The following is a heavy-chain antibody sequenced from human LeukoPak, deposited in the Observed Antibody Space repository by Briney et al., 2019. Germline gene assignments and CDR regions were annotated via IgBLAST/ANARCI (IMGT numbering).Heavy chain of an antibody. J-gene: IGHJ4*02. D-gene: IGHD3-10*01. Sequence: GESLKISCKGSGYSFSNHWIGWVRQKPGKGPEWMALIYPGDSDTKYSSSFQGQVTVSADKSTSTAYLQWGSLKASDTATYYCARHGCFGSRSCYFDYWGQGVLVTVSS. V-gene: IGHV5-51*01. CDR2: IYPGDSDT. CDR3: ARHGCFGSRSCYFDY. CDR1: GYSFSNHW.